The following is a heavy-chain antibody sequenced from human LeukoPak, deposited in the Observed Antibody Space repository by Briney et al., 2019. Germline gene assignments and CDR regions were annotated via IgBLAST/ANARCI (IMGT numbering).Heavy chain of an antibody. V-gene: IGHV3-7*02. CDR3: AKSTSWYHKFDY. Sequence: GGSLRLSCAASGFTFSRYWMSWVRQAPGKGLEWVASIKQDGSERYYVDSVKGRFTISSDNAKNSVYVQMNSLRAEDTAVFYFAKSTSWYHKFDYWGQGTLVTVSS. J-gene: IGHJ4*02. D-gene: IGHD6-19*01. CDR1: GFTFSRYW. CDR2: IKQDGSER.